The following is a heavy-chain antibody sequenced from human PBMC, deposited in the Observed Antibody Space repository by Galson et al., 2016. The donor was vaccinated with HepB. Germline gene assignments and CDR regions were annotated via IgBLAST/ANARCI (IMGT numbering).Heavy chain of an antibody. CDR1: GFTFTNYW. J-gene: IGHJ3*02. CDR2: IKEDGTEK. CDR3: ARATHTITYYYDSSGYKVDAFDI. V-gene: IGHV3-7*01. D-gene: IGHD3-22*01. Sequence: SLRLSCAASGFTFTNYWMTWVRQAPGKGLEWVANIKEDGTEKCYADSVKGRFTISRDNARNSLYLQMNSLRAEDTAVYYCARATHTITYYYDSSGYKVDAFDIWGQGTMVTVSS.